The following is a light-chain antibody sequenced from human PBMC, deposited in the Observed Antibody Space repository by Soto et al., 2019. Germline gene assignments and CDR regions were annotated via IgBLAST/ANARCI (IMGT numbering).Light chain of an antibody. J-gene: IGLJ2*01. CDR2: DVS. V-gene: IGLV2-14*01. CDR3: SSYTSSSTLGRV. Sequence: QSVLTQPASVSGSPGQSITISCTGTSSDVGGYNYVSWYQQHPGKAPKLMIYDVSNRPSGVSIRFSGSKSGNTASLTISGLQAEDEADYYCSSYTSSSTLGRVFGGGTQLTVL. CDR1: SSDVGGYNY.